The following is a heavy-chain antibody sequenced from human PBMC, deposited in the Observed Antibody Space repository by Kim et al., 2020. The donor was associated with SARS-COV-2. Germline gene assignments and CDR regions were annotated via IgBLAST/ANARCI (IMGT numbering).Heavy chain of an antibody. V-gene: IGHV3-21*01. CDR2: ISSSSSYI. D-gene: IGHD3-10*01. CDR1: GFTFSSYS. CDR3: AREGWCYYGSGSYYKCYFDY. J-gene: IGHJ4*02. Sequence: GGSLRLSCAASGFTFSSYSMNWVRQAPGKGLEWVSSISSSSSYIYYADSVKGRFTISRDNAKNSLYLQMNSLRAEDTAVYYCAREGWCYYGSGSYYKCYFDYWGQGTLVTVSS.